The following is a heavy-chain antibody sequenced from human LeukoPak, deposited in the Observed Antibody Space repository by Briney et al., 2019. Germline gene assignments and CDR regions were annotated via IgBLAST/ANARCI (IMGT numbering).Heavy chain of an antibody. Sequence: ASVKVSCKASGYTFTSYGISWVRQAPGQGLEWMGWINPNSGGTNYAQKFQGRVTMTRDTSISTAYMELSRLRSDDTAVYYCARNLGPYYDFWSGYLDYWGQGTLVTVSS. CDR2: INPNSGGT. CDR3: ARNLGPYYDFWSGYLDY. V-gene: IGHV1-2*02. D-gene: IGHD3-3*01. CDR1: GYTFTSYG. J-gene: IGHJ4*02.